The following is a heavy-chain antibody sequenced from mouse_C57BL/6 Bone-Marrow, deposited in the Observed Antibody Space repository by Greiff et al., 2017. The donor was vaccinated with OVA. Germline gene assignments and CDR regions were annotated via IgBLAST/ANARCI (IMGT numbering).Heavy chain of an antibody. CDR1: GYSITSGYY. J-gene: IGHJ2*01. D-gene: IGHD1-1*01. CDR3: ASVITTVVAPFDY. CDR2: ISYDGSN. Sequence: EVKLQESGPGLVKPSQSLSLTCSVTGYSITSGYYWNWIRQFPGNKLEWMGYISYDGSNNYNPSLKNRISITRDTSKNQFFLKLNSVTTEDTATYYCASVITTVVAPFDYWGQGTTLTVSS. V-gene: IGHV3-6*01.